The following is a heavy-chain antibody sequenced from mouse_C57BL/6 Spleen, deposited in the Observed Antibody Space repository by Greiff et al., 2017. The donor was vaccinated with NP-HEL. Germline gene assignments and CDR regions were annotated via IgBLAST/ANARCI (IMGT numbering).Heavy chain of an antibody. CDR1: GYTFTDYN. CDR3: ARKKNPYLSAMDY. CDR2: INPNNGGT. D-gene: IGHD5-5*01. V-gene: IGHV1-18*01. J-gene: IGHJ4*01. Sequence: EVKLVESGPELVKPGASVKIPCKASGYTFTDYNMDWVKQSHGKSLEWIGDINPNNGGTIYNQKFKGKATLTVDKSSSTAYMELRSLTSEDTAVYYCARKKNPYLSAMDYWGQGTSVTVSS.